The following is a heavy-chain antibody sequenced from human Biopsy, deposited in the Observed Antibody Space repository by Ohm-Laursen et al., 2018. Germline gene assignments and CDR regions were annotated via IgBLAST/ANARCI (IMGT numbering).Heavy chain of an antibody. D-gene: IGHD3-22*01. CDR3: TRGGYYYDSLAYYYWFDP. CDR2: INAKTGDT. CDR1: GYTFTSYH. V-gene: IGHV1-2*02. J-gene: IGHJ5*02. Sequence: ASVKVSCKASGYTFTSYHVHWVRQAPGQGLEWMGWINAKTGDTNYAQKSQGRVTMTRDTSISTAYVDLSSLRSDDTAVYYCTRGGYYYDSLAYYYWFDPWGQGTLVTVSS.